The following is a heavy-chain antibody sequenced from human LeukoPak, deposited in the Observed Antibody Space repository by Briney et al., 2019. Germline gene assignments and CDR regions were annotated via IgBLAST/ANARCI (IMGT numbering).Heavy chain of an antibody. V-gene: IGHV4-39*01. CDR1: GGSISSSSYY. J-gene: IGHJ4*02. Sequence: SETLSLTCTVSGGSISSSSYYWGWIRQPPGKGLEWIGSIYYSGSTYCNPSLKSRVTISVDTSKNQFSLKLSSVTAADTAVYYCARHGVVAALFDYWGQGTLVTVSS. CDR2: IYYSGST. CDR3: ARHGVVAALFDY. D-gene: IGHD2-15*01.